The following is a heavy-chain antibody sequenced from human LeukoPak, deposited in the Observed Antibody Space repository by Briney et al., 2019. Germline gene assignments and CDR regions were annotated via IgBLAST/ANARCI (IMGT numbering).Heavy chain of an antibody. CDR1: GFTFYDYY. J-gene: IGHJ4*02. CDR3: AKGGSSWSEFDY. CDR2: ISASGGLT. V-gene: IGHV3-23*01. D-gene: IGHD6-13*01. Sequence: GGSLRLSCAASGFTFYDYYMSWIRQAPGKGLEWVSGISASGGLTYYADSVKGRFTISRDNSKNTLHLQMNSLRDDDTAVYYCAKGGSSWSEFDYWGQGTLVTVSS.